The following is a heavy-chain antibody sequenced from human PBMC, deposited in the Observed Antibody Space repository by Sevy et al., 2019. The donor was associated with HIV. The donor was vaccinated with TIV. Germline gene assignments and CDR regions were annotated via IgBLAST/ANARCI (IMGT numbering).Heavy chain of an antibody. Sequence: GGSLRLSCAASGLTFNNAWMTWVRQAPGMGLEWVGRIKSKTDGGTTDYAAPVKSRFTISREDSKNTLYLQMNSLKTEDTAVYYCTTKHGFWSGYYYFDYWGQGTLVTVSS. CDR3: TTKHGFWSGYYYFDY. CDR2: IKSKTDGGTT. V-gene: IGHV3-15*01. D-gene: IGHD3-3*01. CDR1: GLTFNNAW. J-gene: IGHJ4*02.